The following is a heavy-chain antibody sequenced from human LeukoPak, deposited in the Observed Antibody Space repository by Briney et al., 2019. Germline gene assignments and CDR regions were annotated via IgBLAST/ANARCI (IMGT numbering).Heavy chain of an antibody. CDR2: INGGGGST. CDR1: GFTFSSYA. V-gene: IGHV3-23*01. D-gene: IGHD6-19*01. Sequence: GGSLRLSCAASGFTFSSYAMSWVRQAPGKGLDWVSSINGGGGSTYYADSVKGRFTISRDNSKNTLYLQMNSLRAEDTAVYYCAKDYQTGYASGYDAFGIWGQGTMVIVSS. CDR3: AKDYQTGYASGYDAFGI. J-gene: IGHJ3*02.